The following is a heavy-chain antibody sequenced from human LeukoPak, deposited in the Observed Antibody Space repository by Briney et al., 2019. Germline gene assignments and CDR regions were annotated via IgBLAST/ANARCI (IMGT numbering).Heavy chain of an antibody. Sequence: GGSLRLSCAASGFIVSGDFMSWVRQAPGKGLEWVSAISGSGGSTYYADSVKGRFTISRDNSKNTLYLQMNSLRAEDTAVYYCAKRSWYRHFDYWGQGTLVTVSS. J-gene: IGHJ4*02. D-gene: IGHD6-13*01. CDR2: ISGSGGST. CDR1: GFIVSGDF. CDR3: AKRSWYRHFDY. V-gene: IGHV3-23*01.